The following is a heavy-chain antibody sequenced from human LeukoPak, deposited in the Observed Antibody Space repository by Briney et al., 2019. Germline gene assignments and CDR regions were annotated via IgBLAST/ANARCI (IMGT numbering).Heavy chain of an antibody. J-gene: IGHJ6*02. D-gene: IGHD2-15*01. CDR3: ASSGAYYYYGMDV. V-gene: IGHV1-69*04. CDR2: IIPILGIA. CDR1: GGTFSSYA. Sequence: ASVKVSCKASGGTFSSYAISWVRQAPGQGLEWMGRIIPILGIANYAQKFQGRVTITADKSTSTAYTELSSLRSEDTAVYYCASSGAYYYYGMDVWGQGTTVTVSS.